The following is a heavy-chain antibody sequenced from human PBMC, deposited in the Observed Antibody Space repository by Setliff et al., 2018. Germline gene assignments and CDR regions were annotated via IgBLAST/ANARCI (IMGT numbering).Heavy chain of an antibody. V-gene: IGHV4-39*01. CDR2: TYYTGTA. CDR3: ARHEFVGGYYGSVTYRHFDY. CDR1: GDSISSTSYQ. J-gene: IGHJ4*02. Sequence: SSETLSLTCTVSGDSISSTSYQWGWVRQPPGKGLEWIGSTYYTGTAYYNPSLKSRVTISVDTSKNQFSLQVTSLAATDTALYFCARHEFVGGYYGSVTYRHFDYWGQGILVTVLL. D-gene: IGHD3-10*01.